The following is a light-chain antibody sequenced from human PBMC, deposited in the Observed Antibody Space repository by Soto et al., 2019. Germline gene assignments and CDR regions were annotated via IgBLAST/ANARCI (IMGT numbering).Light chain of an antibody. V-gene: IGKV3-20*01. J-gene: IGKJ1*01. CDR2: GAS. CDR1: QRVNSNF. Sequence: EIGLTQSPGTLSLSAGKIATLSCSTSQRVNSNFLAWYQQKPGQAPRLLISGASTRATGIPDRFCGSGSGTDFTLTISRLEPEDFAVYYCQQYGNSPRTFGQGTKVDIK. CDR3: QQYGNSPRT.